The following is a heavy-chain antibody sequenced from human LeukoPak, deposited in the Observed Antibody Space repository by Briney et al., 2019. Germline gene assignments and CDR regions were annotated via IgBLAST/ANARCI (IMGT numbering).Heavy chain of an antibody. V-gene: IGHV3-30*02. CDR1: GFTFSSYG. Sequence: SGGSLRLSCAASGFTFSSYGMHWVRQAPGKGLDWVAFIRYDGSNKYYADSVKGRFTISRDNSKNTLYLQMNSLRAEDTAVYYCAKDPSFRPGYFDYWGQGTLVTVSS. CDR2: IRYDGSNK. J-gene: IGHJ4*02. CDR3: AKDPSFRPGYFDY.